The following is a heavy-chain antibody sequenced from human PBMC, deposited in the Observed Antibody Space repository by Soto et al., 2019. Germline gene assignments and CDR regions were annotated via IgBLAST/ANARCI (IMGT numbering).Heavy chain of an antibody. J-gene: IGHJ6*02. CDR1: GGSISSSNW. CDR2: IYHSGST. Sequence: QVQLQESGPGLVKPSGTLSLTCAVSGGSISSSNWWSWVRQPPGKGLEWIGEIYHSGSTNYNPSLKSRGTISVDKSKNQFSLKLSSVTAADTAVYYCARVIPIAVAANHYYGMDVWGQGTTVTVSS. V-gene: IGHV4-4*02. D-gene: IGHD6-19*01. CDR3: ARVIPIAVAANHYYGMDV.